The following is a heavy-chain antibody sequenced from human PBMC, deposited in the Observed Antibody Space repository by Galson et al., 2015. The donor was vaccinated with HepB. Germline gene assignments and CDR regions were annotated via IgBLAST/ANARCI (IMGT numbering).Heavy chain of an antibody. D-gene: IGHD3-16*02. CDR1: GFTFSTYS. Sequence: SLRLSCAGSGFTFSTYSMDWVRQAPGKGLEWLSYIRPGGAVTHYADSVKGRFTISRDNAKSSVFLQMNSLRDDDTAVYYCARGGGGVIRSSEGFFFDYWGQGILVTVSS. CDR3: ARGGGGVIRSSEGFFFDY. J-gene: IGHJ4*02. V-gene: IGHV3-48*02. CDR2: IRPGGAVT.